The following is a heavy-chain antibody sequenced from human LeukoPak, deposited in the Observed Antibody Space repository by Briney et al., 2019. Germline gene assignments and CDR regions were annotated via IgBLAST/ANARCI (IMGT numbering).Heavy chain of an antibody. Sequence: ASVKVSCKTSGYTFINYYIHWVRQAPGQGLEWMGIINPSGGRPGYAQKFLGRLSMTRDTSPTTVYMELSSLRSEDTAVYYCATPHYYNTSGYYPGGYWGQGTLVTVAS. CDR3: ATPHYYNTSGYYPGGY. CDR1: GYTFINYY. CDR2: INPSGGRP. D-gene: IGHD3-22*01. V-gene: IGHV1-46*01. J-gene: IGHJ4*02.